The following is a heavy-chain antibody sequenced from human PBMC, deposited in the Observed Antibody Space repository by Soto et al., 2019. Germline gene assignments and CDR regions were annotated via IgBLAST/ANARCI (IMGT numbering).Heavy chain of an antibody. CDR3: ARDLGFGGNYLDY. V-gene: IGHV3-33*01. J-gene: IGHJ4*02. CDR2: IYYDGSKK. CDR1: GFPFSTYG. D-gene: IGHD1-26*01. Sequence: QVQLVESGGGVVQPGRSLRLSCAASGFPFSTYGMHWVRQAPGKGLEWVAVIYYDGSKKYYSDSVKGRFTISRDNSNNALCLQMSILRAEDTAVYSCARDLGFGGNYLDYWGQGTLVNV.